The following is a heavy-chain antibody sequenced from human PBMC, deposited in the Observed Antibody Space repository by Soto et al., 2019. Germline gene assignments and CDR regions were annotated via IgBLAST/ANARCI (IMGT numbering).Heavy chain of an antibody. J-gene: IGHJ3*02. CDR2: INPNGGST. CDR3: ARDPVHSDAGPVRYPADI. D-gene: IGHD2-2*02. CDR1: GYTFTTYY. Sequence: QVRLVQSGADMKKPGASVTVSCRASGYTFTTYYLHWVRQAPGQGLEWMGIINPNGGSTTYSQHFQGSLTLTRDTSATTVYMELTGLTFADTAVYFCARDPVHSDAGPVRYPADIWGQGTLVTIS. V-gene: IGHV1-46*01.